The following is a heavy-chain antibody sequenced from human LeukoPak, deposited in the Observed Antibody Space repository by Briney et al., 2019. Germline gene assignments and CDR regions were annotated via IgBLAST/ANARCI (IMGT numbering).Heavy chain of an antibody. CDR3: ARLVGDYVWGSYRYKYFDY. CDR2: IYPGDSDT. D-gene: IGHD3-16*02. Sequence: KDGESLKISCKGSGYSFTSYWIGWVRQMPGKGLEWMGIIYPGDSDTRYSPSFQGQVTISADKSISTAYLQWSSLKASDTAMYYCARLVGDYVWGSYRYKYFDYWGQGTLVTVSS. CDR1: GYSFTSYW. V-gene: IGHV5-51*01. J-gene: IGHJ4*02.